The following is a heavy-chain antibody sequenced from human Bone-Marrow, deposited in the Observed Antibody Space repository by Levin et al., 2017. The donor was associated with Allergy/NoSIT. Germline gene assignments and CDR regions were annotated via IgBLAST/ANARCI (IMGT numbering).Heavy chain of an antibody. J-gene: IGHJ4*02. CDR3: ARDSGTCNNNYCHHFDY. V-gene: IGHV3-23*01. D-gene: IGHD2/OR15-2a*01. CDR1: GFIFGTYA. Sequence: PGGSLRLSCEASGFIFGTYAMSWVRQAPGKGLEWVSAMTGSGDNTFYADSVKSRFTISRDNSRNTLYLQMNSLRAEDTAVYYCARDSGTCNNNYCHHFDYWGQGTLVTVSS. CDR2: MTGSGDNT.